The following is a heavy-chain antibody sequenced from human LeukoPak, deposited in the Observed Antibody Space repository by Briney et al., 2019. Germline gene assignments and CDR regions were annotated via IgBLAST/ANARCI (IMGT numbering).Heavy chain of an antibody. CDR3: ARDRPLPTRTPNYDMDV. D-gene: IGHD2-2*01. CDR2: TYYRPKWYN. Sequence: SQTLSLTCAISGVSVSSKSGAWNWIRQSPSRGLEWLGRTYYRPKWYNDYAVSVKSRITINPDTSKNQFSPQLNPVTPEDTAVYHCARDRPLPTRTPNYDMDVWGKGTTVTVSS. V-gene: IGHV6-1*01. CDR1: GVSVSSKSGA. J-gene: IGHJ6*03.